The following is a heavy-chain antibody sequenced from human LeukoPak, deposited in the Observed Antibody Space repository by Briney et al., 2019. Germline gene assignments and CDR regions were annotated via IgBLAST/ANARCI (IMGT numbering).Heavy chain of an antibody. Sequence: ASVKVSCKASGYTFTGYYMHWVRQAPGQGLEWMGWINPNSGGTNYTQKFQGWVTMTRDTSISTAYMELSRLRSDDTAVYYCARTPGYSSSWHSGGNWFDPWGQGTLVTVSS. D-gene: IGHD6-13*01. CDR1: GYTFTGYY. CDR2: INPNSGGT. V-gene: IGHV1-2*04. CDR3: ARTPGYSSSWHSGGNWFDP. J-gene: IGHJ5*02.